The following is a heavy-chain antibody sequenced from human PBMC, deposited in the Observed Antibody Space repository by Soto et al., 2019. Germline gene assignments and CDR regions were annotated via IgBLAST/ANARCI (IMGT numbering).Heavy chain of an antibody. V-gene: IGHV3-66*01. CDR3: VRENYYYCMDV. CDR1: GFDASVNY. Sequence: EVQLVESGGTLVQPGGSLRLSCAASGFDASVNYMTWVRQAPGKGLEWVSLINAAGSTLYADSVKGRFTISRDDSNNTLSLQMNSLRVEDTAMYYCVRENYYYCMDVWGQGTAVTVSS. CDR2: INAAGST. J-gene: IGHJ6*02.